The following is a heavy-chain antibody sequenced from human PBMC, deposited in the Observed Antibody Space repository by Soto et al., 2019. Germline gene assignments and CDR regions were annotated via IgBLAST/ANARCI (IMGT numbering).Heavy chain of an antibody. CDR1: GSTFSSYD. CDR2: VNEYGSEG. Sequence: GSLLLPGSASGSTFSSYDISGIRQAQGKGLEWVANVNEYGSEGYYVDSVKGRFTVSRDNAKNSLYLQTNSLRAAATAVYYCAKGGGAGSDYWGQGTLVTVYS. J-gene: IGHJ4*02. CDR3: AKGGGAGSDY. D-gene: IGHD1-26*01. V-gene: IGHV3-7*01.